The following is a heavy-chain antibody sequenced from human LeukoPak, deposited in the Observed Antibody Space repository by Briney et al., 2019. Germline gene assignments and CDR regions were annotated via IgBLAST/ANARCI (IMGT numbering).Heavy chain of an antibody. CDR1: GFTFSSYA. CDR3: ARGTTGTTGTRYYFDY. V-gene: IGHV3-30-3*01. CDR2: ISYDGSNK. Sequence: GGSLRLSCAASGFTFSSYAMRWVRQAPGKGLEWVAVISYDGSNKYYADSVKGRFTISRDNSKNTLYLQMNSLRAEDTAVYYCARGTTGTTGTRYYFDYWGQGTLVTVSS. J-gene: IGHJ4*02. D-gene: IGHD1-1*01.